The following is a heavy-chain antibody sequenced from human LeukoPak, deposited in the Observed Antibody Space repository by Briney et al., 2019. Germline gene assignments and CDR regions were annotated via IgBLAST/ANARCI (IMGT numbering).Heavy chain of an antibody. CDR3: ARDFSGDSSGYYPLFGY. Sequence: GGSLRLSCAASGFTFSSYSMNWVRQAPGKGLEWVSSISSSSSYIYYADSVKGRFTISRDNAKNSLYLQMNSLRAEDTAVYYCARDFSGDSSGYYPLFGYWGQGTLVTVSS. CDR1: GFTFSSYS. J-gene: IGHJ4*02. CDR2: ISSSSSYI. V-gene: IGHV3-21*01. D-gene: IGHD3-22*01.